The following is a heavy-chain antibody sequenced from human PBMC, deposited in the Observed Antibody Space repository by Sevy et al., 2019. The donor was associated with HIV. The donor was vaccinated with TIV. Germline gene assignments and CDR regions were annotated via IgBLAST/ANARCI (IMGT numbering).Heavy chain of an antibody. D-gene: IGHD6-13*01. CDR1: GFPFSSHW. Sequence: GGSLRLSCAASGFPFSSHWMTWVRQAPGKGLDWVASIKQDGSEMYYVDSVKGRFTISRDNAKNSVYLQINSLRVEDTAMYYCTTGHQELGMRGQGTLVTVSS. CDR2: IKQDGSEM. J-gene: IGHJ4*02. V-gene: IGHV3-7*01. CDR3: TTGHQELGM.